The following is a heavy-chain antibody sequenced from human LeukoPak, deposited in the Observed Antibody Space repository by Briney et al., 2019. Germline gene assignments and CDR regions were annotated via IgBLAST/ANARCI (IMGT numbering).Heavy chain of an antibody. D-gene: IGHD3-9*01. Sequence: SETLSLTCTVSGGSISSYYWSWIRQPAGKGLEWIGRIYTSGSTNYNPSLKSRVTMSVDTSKNQFSLKLSSVTAADTAVYYCARGHHYDILTGYYLGGYYYGMDVWGQGTTVTVSS. CDR1: GGSISSYY. CDR3: ARGHHYDILTGYYLGGYYYGMDV. CDR2: IYTSGST. V-gene: IGHV4-4*07. J-gene: IGHJ6*02.